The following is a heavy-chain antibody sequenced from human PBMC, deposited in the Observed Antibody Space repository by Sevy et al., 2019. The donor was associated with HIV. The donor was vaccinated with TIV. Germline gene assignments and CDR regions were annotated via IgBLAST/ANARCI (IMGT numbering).Heavy chain of an antibody. CDR3: ASPLPFYYGSGSEELDY. CDR2: ISSSSSTI. V-gene: IGHV3-48*01. CDR1: GLTFSTYS. J-gene: IGHJ4*02. D-gene: IGHD3-10*01. Sequence: GGSLRLSCAAYGLTFSTYSMNWVRQAPGKGLEWVSYISSSSSTIYYADSVKGRFTISRVNAKNSLYLQMNSLRAEDTAVYYCASPLPFYYGSGSEELDYWGRGTLVTVSS.